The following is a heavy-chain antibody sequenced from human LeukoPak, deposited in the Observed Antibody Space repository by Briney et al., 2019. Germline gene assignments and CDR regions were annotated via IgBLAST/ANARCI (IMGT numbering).Heavy chain of an antibody. V-gene: IGHV4-34*01. CDR2: INHSGST. J-gene: IGHJ4*02. CDR1: GGSFSGYY. D-gene: IGHD5-18*01. CDR3: ARGGLFGYSYGYYFDY. Sequence: SETLSLTCAVYGGSFSGYYWSWIRQPPGKGLEGIGEINHSGSTNYNPSLKSRGTISVDTSKNQFSLKLSSVTAADTAVYYCARGGLFGYSYGYYFDYWGQGTLVTVSS.